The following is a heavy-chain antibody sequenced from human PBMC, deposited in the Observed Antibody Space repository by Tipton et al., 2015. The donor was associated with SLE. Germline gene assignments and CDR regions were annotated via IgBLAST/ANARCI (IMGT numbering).Heavy chain of an antibody. Sequence: TLSLTCTVSGDSISSSGYYWVWIRQSPGKGLEWVGSIYDNGNTYYNPSLKSRVTLSVDTSKSQFSLKLSSVTAADTAVYYCARGHCTNEECSRGWFDPWGQGTLVTVSS. CDR1: GDSISSSGYY. V-gene: IGHV4-39*07. CDR2: IYDNGNT. CDR3: ARGHCTNEECSRGWFDP. D-gene: IGHD2-8*01. J-gene: IGHJ5*02.